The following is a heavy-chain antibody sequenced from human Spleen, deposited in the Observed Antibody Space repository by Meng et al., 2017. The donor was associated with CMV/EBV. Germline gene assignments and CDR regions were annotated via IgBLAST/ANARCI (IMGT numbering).Heavy chain of an antibody. Sequence: SLKISCVASGFSFISYGMHWVRQAPGKGLEWVAVISYDGSNKYYADSVKGRFTISRDNSKNTLYLQMNSLRAEDTAVYYCARTDSRYYFDYWGQGTLVTVSS. CDR1: GFSFISYG. J-gene: IGHJ4*02. CDR2: ISYDGSNK. V-gene: IGHV3-30*19. CDR3: ARTDSRYYFDY.